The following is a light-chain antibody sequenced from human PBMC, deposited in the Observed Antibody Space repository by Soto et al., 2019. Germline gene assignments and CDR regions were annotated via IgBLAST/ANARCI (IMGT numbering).Light chain of an antibody. J-gene: IGKJ4*02. Sequence: AIRMTQSPSSFSASTGNRVTITCRASQGISRYLAWYQQKPGKVPKLLIYAASTLQSGVPSRFSGSGSGTDFTLTISCLQSEDFATYYCQQYYSYPLTFGGGTKVEIK. CDR3: QQYYSYPLT. V-gene: IGKV1-8*01. CDR1: QGISRY. CDR2: AAS.